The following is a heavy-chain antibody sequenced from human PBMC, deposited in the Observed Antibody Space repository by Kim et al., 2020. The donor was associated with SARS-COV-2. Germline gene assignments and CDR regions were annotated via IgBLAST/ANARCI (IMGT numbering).Heavy chain of an antibody. D-gene: IGHD2-15*01. J-gene: IGHJ4*02. V-gene: IGHV4-4*02. Sequence: SETLSLICAVSGGSISSSNWWSWVRQPPGKGLEWIGEIYHSGSTNYNPSLKSRVTISVDKSKNQFSLKLSSVTAADTAVYYCARRPPLGVAAPFDYWGQGTLVTVSS. CDR1: GGSISSSNW. CDR2: IYHSGST. CDR3: ARRPPLGVAAPFDY.